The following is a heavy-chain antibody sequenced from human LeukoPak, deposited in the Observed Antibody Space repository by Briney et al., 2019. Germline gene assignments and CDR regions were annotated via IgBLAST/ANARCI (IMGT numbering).Heavy chain of an antibody. D-gene: IGHD3-3*01. CDR1: GYTFTSYA. CDR3: ARDSSFPYYDFWSGSSDY. Sequence: ASVKVSYKASGYTFTSYAMHWVRQAPGQRLEWMGWINAGNGNTKYSQKFQGRVTITRDTSASTAYMELSSLRSEDTAVYYCARDSSFPYYDFWSGSSDYWGQGTLVTVSS. CDR2: INAGNGNT. J-gene: IGHJ4*02. V-gene: IGHV1-3*01.